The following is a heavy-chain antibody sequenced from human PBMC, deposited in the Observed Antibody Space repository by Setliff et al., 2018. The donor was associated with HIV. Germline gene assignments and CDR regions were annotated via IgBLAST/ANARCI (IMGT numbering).Heavy chain of an antibody. J-gene: IGHJ4*02. V-gene: IGHV1-8*03. Sequence: ASVKVSCKASGYTFTSYDINWVRQATGQGLEWMGWMNPNSGNTGYAQKFQGRLTITADASTRTAYMELSSLRSEDTAVYYCARGIDGSYLKFFDNWGQGTLVTVSS. CDR2: MNPNSGNT. CDR3: ARGIDGSYLKFFDN. D-gene: IGHD1-26*01. CDR1: GYTFTSYD.